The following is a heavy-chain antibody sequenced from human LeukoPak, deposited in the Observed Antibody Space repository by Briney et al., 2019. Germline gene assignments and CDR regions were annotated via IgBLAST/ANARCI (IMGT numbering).Heavy chain of an antibody. CDR2: ISSDGSST. J-gene: IGHJ4*02. Sequence: GGSLRLSCAASGFTFSTYWMHWVRQAPGKGLVWLSRISSDGSSTNYADSVKGRFTISRDNSKNTLYLQMNSLRAEDTAVYYCAKGWQQLVLDYWGQGTLVTVSS. D-gene: IGHD6-13*01. V-gene: IGHV3-74*01. CDR1: GFTFSTYW. CDR3: AKGWQQLVLDY.